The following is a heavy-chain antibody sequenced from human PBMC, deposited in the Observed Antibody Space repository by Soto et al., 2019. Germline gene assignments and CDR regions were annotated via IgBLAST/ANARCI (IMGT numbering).Heavy chain of an antibody. Sequence: PSETLSLTCAVSGGSISSGGYSWSWIRQPPGKGLEWIGYIYHSGSTYYNPSLKSRVTISVDRSKNQFSLKLISVTAADTAVYYCARAYDFWNGYYSAQYYFDFWGQGTLVTVSS. CDR1: GGSISSGGYS. CDR3: ARAYDFWNGYYSAQYYFDF. CDR2: IYHSGST. V-gene: IGHV4-30-2*01. D-gene: IGHD3-3*01. J-gene: IGHJ4*02.